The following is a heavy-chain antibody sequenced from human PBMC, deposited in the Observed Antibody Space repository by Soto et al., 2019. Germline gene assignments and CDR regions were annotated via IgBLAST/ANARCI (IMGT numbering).Heavy chain of an antibody. CDR2: ISAGGST. D-gene: IGHD2-2*02. J-gene: IGHJ4*02. CDR3: ANVPIWCSSTSCYTEDFDY. Sequence: EVQLLDSGGGLVQPGGSLRLSCTASGFTFSDYAMSWVRQPPGKGLEWVSVISAGGSTYYADSVKGRFTVSRANSKNTLYLQMNILRAEDTVVYYYANVPIWCSSTSCYTEDFDYWGQGTLVTVSS. CDR1: GFTFSDYA. V-gene: IGHV3-23*01.